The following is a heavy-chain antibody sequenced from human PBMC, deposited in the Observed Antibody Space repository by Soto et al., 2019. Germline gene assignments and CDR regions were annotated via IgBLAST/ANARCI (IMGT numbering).Heavy chain of an antibody. V-gene: IGHV4-30-4*01. CDR3: ARAERFPRSWFDP. J-gene: IGHJ5*02. CDR1: GDSISNSDYY. CDR2: IDYSGST. D-gene: IGHD3-10*01. Sequence: PSETLSLTCTVSGDSISNSDYYWNWIRQSPGKGLEWIASIDYSGSTYYNPSLKSRVVISADTSKNLFSLKLRSVTAAVTALYFCARAERFPRSWFDPWGQGTQVTVS.